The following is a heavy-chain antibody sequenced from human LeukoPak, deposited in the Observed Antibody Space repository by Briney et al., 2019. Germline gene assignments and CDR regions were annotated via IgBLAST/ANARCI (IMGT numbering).Heavy chain of an antibody. J-gene: IGHJ3*02. CDR1: GFTFRGYA. V-gene: IGHV3-23*01. CDR3: AKGPRGVINDAFDI. CDR2: TSGSGGST. Sequence: GGSLKLSCAASGFTFRGYAMSWVRQTPGKGLDWVSVTSGSGGSTYYADSVKGRFTISRDNSRNTLYLQMNSLRVEDTAVYYCAKGPRGVINDAFDIWGQGTMVTVSS. D-gene: IGHD2-21*01.